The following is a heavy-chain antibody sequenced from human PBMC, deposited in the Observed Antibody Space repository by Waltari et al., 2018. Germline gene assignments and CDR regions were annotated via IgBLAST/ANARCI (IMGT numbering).Heavy chain of an antibody. J-gene: IGHJ5*02. CDR3: ATYTA. CDR2: IFHSGSA. V-gene: IGHV4-39*01. CDR1: GVSMRNVIYS. Sequence: QMQLQESGPGLVKPSETLSLTCTVYGVSMRNVIYSVDWFRQPPGKGLEWLAGIFHSGSASYNPSLESRFTISVDTSRNQLSLTLTSVTATDTAMYYCATYTAWGQGTLVTVSS.